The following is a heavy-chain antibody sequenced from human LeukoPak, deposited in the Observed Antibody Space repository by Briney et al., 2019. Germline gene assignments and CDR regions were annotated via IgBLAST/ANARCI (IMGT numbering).Heavy chain of an antibody. V-gene: IGHV3-30*03. CDR1: GFRFSNYG. CDR3: ARKSDYYYAIDV. Sequence: GGSLRLSCAASGFRFSNYGMPWVRQAPGKGLEWVAVVSYDGSNKHYADSVKGRFTISRDNSKNTLFLQVNSLRVEDTAIYYCARKSDYYYAIDVWGQGTTVTVSS. J-gene: IGHJ6*02. CDR2: VSYDGSNK.